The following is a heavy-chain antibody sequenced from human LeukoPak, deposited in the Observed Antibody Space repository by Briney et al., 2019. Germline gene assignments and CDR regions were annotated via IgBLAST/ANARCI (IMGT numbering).Heavy chain of an antibody. CDR1: GGSISSYY. J-gene: IGHJ3*01. CDR3: ARGLGGSYGAWYAFDF. Sequence: PSETLSLTCTVSGGSISSYYWSWIRQPPGKRLEWIGCIYYSGSTNYNPSLKSRVTISVDTSKNHFSLKLSSVTAADTAVYYCARGLGGSYGAWYAFDFWGQGTMVTVSS. D-gene: IGHD5-18*01. CDR2: IYYSGST. V-gene: IGHV4-59*08.